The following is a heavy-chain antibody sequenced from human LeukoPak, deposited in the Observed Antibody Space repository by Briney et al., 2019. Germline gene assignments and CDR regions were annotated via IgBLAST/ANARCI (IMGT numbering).Heavy chain of an antibody. CDR2: ISWNSGSI. CDR3: AKDEFVASDFTGAFDI. V-gene: IGHV3-9*03. D-gene: IGHD2-8*02. CDR1: GFTFDDYA. Sequence: DRSLRLSCAASGFTFDDYAMHWVRQAPGKGLEWVSGISWNSGSIGYADSVKGRFTISRDNAKNSLYLQMNSLRAEDMALYYCAKDEFVASDFTGAFDIWGQGTMVTASS. J-gene: IGHJ3*02.